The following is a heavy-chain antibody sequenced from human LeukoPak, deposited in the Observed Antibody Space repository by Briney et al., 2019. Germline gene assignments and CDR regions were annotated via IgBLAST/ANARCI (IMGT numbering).Heavy chain of an antibody. CDR2: IYYSGST. J-gene: IGHJ5*02. CDR3: ARRLGSSWFDP. Sequence: PSETLSLTCTVSGGSISSYYWSWIRQPPGKGLEWIGYIYYSGSTNYNPSLKSRVTISVDTSKNQFSLKLSSVTAADTAVHYCARRLGSSWFDPWGQGTLVTVSS. D-gene: IGHD3-10*01. V-gene: IGHV4-59*01. CDR1: GGSISSYY.